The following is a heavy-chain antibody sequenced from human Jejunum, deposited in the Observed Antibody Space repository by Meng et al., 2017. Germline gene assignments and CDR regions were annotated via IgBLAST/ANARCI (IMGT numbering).Heavy chain of an antibody. CDR3: VRGDDVGAY. Sequence: GESLKISCAASGFTFSSYWMTWVRQAPGKGLEWVACIKWDGIEKYSVDSVKGRFTISRDNAKNSVFLQMSSLKVEDTGIYYCVRGDDVGAYWGQGALVTVSS. D-gene: IGHD3-10*02. CDR2: IKWDGIEK. V-gene: IGHV3-7*01. CDR1: GFTFSSYW. J-gene: IGHJ4*02.